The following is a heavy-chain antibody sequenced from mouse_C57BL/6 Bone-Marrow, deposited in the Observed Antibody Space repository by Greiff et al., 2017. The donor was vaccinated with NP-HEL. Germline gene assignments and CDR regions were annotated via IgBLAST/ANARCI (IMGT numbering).Heavy chain of an antibody. V-gene: IGHV5-6*02. Sequence: EVKLEESGGDLVKPGGSLKLSCAASGFTFSSYGMSWVRQTPDKRLEWVATISSGGSYTYYPDSVKGRFTISRDNAKNTLYLQMSSLKSEDTAMYYCARPITTVVARLGYFDVWGTGTTVTVSS. D-gene: IGHD1-1*01. J-gene: IGHJ1*03. CDR1: GFTFSSYG. CDR2: ISSGGSYT. CDR3: ARPITTVVARLGYFDV.